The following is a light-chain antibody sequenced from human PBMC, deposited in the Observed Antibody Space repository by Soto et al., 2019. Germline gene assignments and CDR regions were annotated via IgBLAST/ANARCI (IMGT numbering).Light chain of an antibody. CDR2: KAS. J-gene: IGKJ1*01. V-gene: IGKV1-5*03. CDR3: QQYNTYSRT. Sequence: DIEMTQSPSTLSSSVGDIFAITCRASQSISTYLAWYQQKPGKAPKLLIYKASSLESGVPSRFSGSGSGAEFTLTISSLQPDDFATYYCQQYNTYSRTFGQGTKVDIK. CDR1: QSISTY.